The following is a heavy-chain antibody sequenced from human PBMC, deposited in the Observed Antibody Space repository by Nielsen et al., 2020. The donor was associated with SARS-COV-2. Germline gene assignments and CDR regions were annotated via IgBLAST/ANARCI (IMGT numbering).Heavy chain of an antibody. Sequence: GESLKISCAASGFTFSSYWMHWVRQAPGKGLVWVSRINSDGISTSYADSVKGRFTISRDNSNNTLSLQLNSLRVEDTAVYYCARESAYGDYTGGFDYWGQGTLVTVSS. V-gene: IGHV3-74*01. D-gene: IGHD4-17*01. CDR1: GFTFSSYW. CDR3: ARESAYGDYTGGFDY. J-gene: IGHJ4*02. CDR2: INSDGIST.